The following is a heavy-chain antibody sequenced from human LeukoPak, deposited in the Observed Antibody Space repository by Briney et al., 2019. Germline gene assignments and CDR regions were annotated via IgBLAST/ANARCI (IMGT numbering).Heavy chain of an antibody. J-gene: IGHJ3*02. D-gene: IGHD3-22*01. Sequence: GASVKVSCKASGYTFTSYGISWVRQAPGQGLEWMGWISAYNGNTNYAQKLQGRVTMTTDTSTSTAYMELRSLRSDDTAVYYCARSLNRITMIVVVIADDAFDIWGQGTMVTVSS. CDR3: ARSLNRITMIVVVIADDAFDI. CDR2: ISAYNGNT. V-gene: IGHV1-18*01. CDR1: GYTFTSYG.